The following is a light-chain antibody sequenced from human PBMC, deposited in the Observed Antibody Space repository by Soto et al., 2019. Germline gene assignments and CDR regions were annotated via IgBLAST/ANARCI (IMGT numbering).Light chain of an antibody. CDR2: GAS. V-gene: IGKV3-20*01. J-gene: IGKJ2*01. CDR1: QSFSSTY. CDR3: QQYGSSPET. Sequence: EIVLTQSPGTLSLSPGERATLSCRASQSFSSTYLAWYQQKPGQAPRLLIYGASSRATGIPVRFSGSGSGTDFSLTIIRLEPEDFAVYYCQQYGSSPETFGQGTKLEIK.